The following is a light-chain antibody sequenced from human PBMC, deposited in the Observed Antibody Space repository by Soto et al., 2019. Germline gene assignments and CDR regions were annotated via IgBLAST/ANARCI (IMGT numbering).Light chain of an antibody. CDR2: GAS. Sequence: ESLLTQSPGALSLSPGERVTLSCRASQGVGNNYLAWYQQKPGQAPRLLVHGASNRATGIPDRFSGSGSETDFTLTISRLEPEDFAVYYCQQYATSPLTFGQGTKVDIK. V-gene: IGKV3-20*01. J-gene: IGKJ1*01. CDR3: QQYATSPLT. CDR1: QGVGNNY.